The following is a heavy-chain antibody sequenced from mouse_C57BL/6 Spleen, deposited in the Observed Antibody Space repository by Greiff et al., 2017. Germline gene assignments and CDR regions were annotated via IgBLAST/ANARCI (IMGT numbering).Heavy chain of an antibody. J-gene: IGHJ4*01. CDR2: IDPSDSET. Sequence: VQLQQPGAELVRPGSSVKLSCKASGYTFTSYWMHWVKQRPIQGLEWIGNIDPSDSETHYNQKFKDKATLTVDKSSSTAYMQLSSLTSEDSAVYYCARRAVTTVYAMDYWGQGTSVTVSS. CDR3: ARRAVTTVYAMDY. CDR1: GYTFTSYW. V-gene: IGHV1-52*01. D-gene: IGHD1-1*01.